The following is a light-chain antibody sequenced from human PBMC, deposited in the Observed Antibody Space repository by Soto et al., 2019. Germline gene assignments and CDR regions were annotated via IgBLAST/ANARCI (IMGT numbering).Light chain of an antibody. Sequence: EIVMTQSPATLSVSPGERATLSCRASQGVSSTLAWYQQKPGQAPRLLIYGASTRATGIPDRFSGSGSGTDFTLTISRLEPDDFAVYYCQQCGSSPWTFGQGTKVDI. CDR3: QQCGSSPWT. CDR2: GAS. J-gene: IGKJ1*01. CDR1: QGVSST. V-gene: IGKV3-20*01.